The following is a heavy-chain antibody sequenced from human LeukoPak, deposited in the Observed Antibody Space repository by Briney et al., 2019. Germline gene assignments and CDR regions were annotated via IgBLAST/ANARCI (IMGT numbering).Heavy chain of an antibody. CDR1: GFTFNNYV. CDR2: ISGSGGGT. J-gene: IGHJ4*02. D-gene: IGHD6-19*01. CDR3: AKGYSSGWYYSDS. Sequence: PGGSPRLSCAASGFTFNNYVMNWVRQAPGKGLEWVSGISGSGGGTYYADSVQGRFTISRGNSQNTLYLQLNSLRAEDTAVYYCAKGYSSGWYYSDSWGQGTLVTVSS. V-gene: IGHV3-23*01.